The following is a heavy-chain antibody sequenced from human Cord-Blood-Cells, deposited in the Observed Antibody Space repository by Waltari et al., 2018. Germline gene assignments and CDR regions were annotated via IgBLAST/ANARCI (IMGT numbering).Heavy chain of an antibody. V-gene: IGHV1-69*09. CDR1: GGTFSSYA. J-gene: IGHJ5*02. D-gene: IGHD7-27*01. CDR2: IIRIGGIA. CDR3: ARRLTGEYWFDP. Sequence: QVQLVQSGAEVKKPGSSVKVSCQASGGTFSSYAISWVRQAPGQGLEWMGKIIRIGGIANYAQKVQGRVTITADKSTSTAYMELSSLRSEDTAVYYCARRLTGEYWFDPWGQGTLVTVSS.